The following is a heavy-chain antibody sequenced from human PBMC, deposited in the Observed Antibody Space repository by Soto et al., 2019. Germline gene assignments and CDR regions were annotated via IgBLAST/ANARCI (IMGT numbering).Heavy chain of an antibody. CDR3: AREYSSLPGFRFDP. CDR1: GFTFSSYA. CDR2: IYYSGST. D-gene: IGHD6-6*01. Sequence: GSLRLSCAASGFTFSSYAMNWVRQAPGKGLEWIGSIYYSGSTYYNPSLKSRVTISVDTSKNQFSLKLSSVTAADTAVYYCAREYSSLPGFRFDPWGQGTLVTVSS. J-gene: IGHJ5*02. V-gene: IGHV4-39*01.